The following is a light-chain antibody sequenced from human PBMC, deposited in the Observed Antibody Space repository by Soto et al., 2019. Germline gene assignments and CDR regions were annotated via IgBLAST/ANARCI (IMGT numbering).Light chain of an antibody. CDR3: ATWDDSLNGSWV. CDR2: NNN. V-gene: IGLV1-44*01. CDR1: SSNIGSNT. J-gene: IGLJ3*02. Sequence: QSVLTQPPSASGTPGQRVTISCSGSSSNIGSNTVNWYQQLPGTAPKLLIYNNNQRPSGVPDRFSGSKAGPSASLAISGLQSEDETDYYCATWDDSLNGSWVFGGGTKLTVL.